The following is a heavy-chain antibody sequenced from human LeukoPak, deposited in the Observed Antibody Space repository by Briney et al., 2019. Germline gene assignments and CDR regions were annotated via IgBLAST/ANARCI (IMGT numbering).Heavy chain of an antibody. D-gene: IGHD3-10*01. CDR1: GVTLSPYG. CDR3: AKEGTPQVSTWYDL. V-gene: IGHV3-30*18. Sequence: PGLSLRLSCAASGVTLSPYGMHWVRQAPAQGLDRVAVISYEGGTQHYADSVKGRFIISRDNPRNTLYLRMNILRTEDTAVYYCAKEGTPQVSTWYDLWGQGTQVIVSS. CDR2: ISYEGGTQ. J-gene: IGHJ5*02.